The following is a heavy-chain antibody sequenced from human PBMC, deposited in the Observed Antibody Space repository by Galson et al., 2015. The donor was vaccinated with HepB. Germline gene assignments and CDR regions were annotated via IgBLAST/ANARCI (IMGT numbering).Heavy chain of an antibody. CDR1: GFTFSSYA. J-gene: IGHJ6*02. V-gene: IGHV3-48*02. D-gene: IGHD2-2*02. CDR2: ISSSSSSTI. Sequence: SLRLSCAASGFTFSSYAMSWVRQAPGKGLEWVSAISSSSSSTIYYADSVKGRFTISRDNAKNSLYLQMNSLRDEDTAVYYCARDWGVGYCSSTSCYSNPDVWGQGTTVTVSS. CDR3: ARDWGVGYCSSTSCYSNPDV.